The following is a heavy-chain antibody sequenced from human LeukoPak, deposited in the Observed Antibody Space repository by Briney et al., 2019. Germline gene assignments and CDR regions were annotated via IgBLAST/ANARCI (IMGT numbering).Heavy chain of an antibody. CDR3: VRSVLQTIFQNWFDP. V-gene: IGHV1-18*01. Sequence: ASVKVSCKASGYTFTNYSISWVRQAPGQGLEWMGWISAYNGNTNYPQNFRDRVTMTTDTSTSTAYMELRSLTSDDTAVYFCVRSVLQTIFQNWFDPWGQGTLVTVSS. J-gene: IGHJ5*02. CDR1: GYTFTNYS. D-gene: IGHD3-3*01. CDR2: ISAYNGNT.